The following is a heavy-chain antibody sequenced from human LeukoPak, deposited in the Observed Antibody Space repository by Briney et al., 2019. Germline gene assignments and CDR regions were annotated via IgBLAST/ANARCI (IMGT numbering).Heavy chain of an antibody. CDR3: AREGSYGYYYYGMDV. Sequence: SETLSLTCTVSGGSISSYYWSWIRQPAGKGLEWIGRIYTSGSTNYNPSLKSRVTMSVDTSKNQSSLKVSSVTAADTAVYYCAREGSYGYYYYGMDVWGQGTTVTVSS. CDR1: GGSISSYY. J-gene: IGHJ6*02. V-gene: IGHV4-4*07. CDR2: IYTSGST. D-gene: IGHD5-18*01.